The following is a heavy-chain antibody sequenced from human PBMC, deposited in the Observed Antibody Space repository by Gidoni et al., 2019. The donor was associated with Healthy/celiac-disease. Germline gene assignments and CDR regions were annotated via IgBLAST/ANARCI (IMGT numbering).Heavy chain of an antibody. CDR3: ARETVVAATHYYYGMDV. D-gene: IGHD2-15*01. CDR1: EGTFSRYA. CDR2: IIPIFGTA. J-gene: IGHJ6*02. V-gene: IGHV1-69*01. Sequence: QVQLVQSGAEVKTPGSSVKVSCKASEGTFSRYAISWVRQAPGQGLEWMGGIIPIFGTANYAQKFKGRVTITADESTSTAYMELSSLRSEDTAVYYCARETVVAATHYYYGMDVWGQGTTVTVSS.